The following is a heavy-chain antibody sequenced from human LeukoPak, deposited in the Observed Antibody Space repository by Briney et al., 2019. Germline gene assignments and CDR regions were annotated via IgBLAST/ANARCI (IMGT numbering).Heavy chain of an antibody. J-gene: IGHJ5*02. Sequence: GGSLRLSCAASGFTFSSYSMNWVRQAPGKGLEWVSYISSSSSTIYYADSVKGRFTISRDNAKNSLYLQMNSLRAEDTAVYYCARDTYYYGSGSQGTWGQGTLVTVSS. V-gene: IGHV3-48*04. CDR2: ISSSSSTI. D-gene: IGHD3-10*01. CDR1: GFTFSSYS. CDR3: ARDTYYYGSGSQGT.